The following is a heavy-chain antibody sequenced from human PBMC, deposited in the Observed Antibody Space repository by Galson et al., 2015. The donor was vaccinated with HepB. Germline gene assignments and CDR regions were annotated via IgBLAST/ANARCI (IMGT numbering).Heavy chain of an antibody. Sequence: SLRLSCAASGAASGSTFSRHAMNWVRQAPGKGLEWVSGISGSGTGTYYADSVKGRFTISRDDSKNTLYLEMNSLRVDDTALYYCAKSISLFRGPNSNWGQGTLVTVSS. D-gene: IGHD3-10*01. V-gene: IGHV3-23*01. CDR3: AKSISLFRGPNSN. CDR2: ISGSGTGT. CDR1: GAASGSTFSRHA. J-gene: IGHJ4*01.